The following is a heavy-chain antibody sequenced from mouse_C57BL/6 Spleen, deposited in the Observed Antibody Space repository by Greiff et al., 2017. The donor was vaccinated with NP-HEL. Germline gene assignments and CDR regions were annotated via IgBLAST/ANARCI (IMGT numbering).Heavy chain of an antibody. CDR2: IYPGDGDT. J-gene: IGHJ3*01. CDR3: ARGRIYDYGTAWFAY. CDR1: GYAFSSSW. V-gene: IGHV1-82*01. D-gene: IGHD2-4*01. Sequence: VQVVESGPELVKPGASVKISCKASGYAFSSSWMNWVKQRPGKGLEWIGRIYPGDGDTNYNGKFKGKATLTADKSSSTAYMQHSSLTSEDSAVYFCARGRIYDYGTAWFAYWGKGTLVTVSA.